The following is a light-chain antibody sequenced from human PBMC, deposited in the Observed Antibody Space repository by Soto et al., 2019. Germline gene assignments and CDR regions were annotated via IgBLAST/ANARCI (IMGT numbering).Light chain of an antibody. CDR2: GAS. V-gene: IGKV3-20*01. CDR3: QQYGNSPVT. J-gene: IGKJ5*01. Sequence: EIVLTQSPGTLSLSPGERATLSCRASQSVTSSYLAWYQQKSGQAPRLLIYGASSRATGIPDRFSGSGSGTDFTLTISRLEPEDFAVDYCQQYGNSPVTFGQGTRLEI. CDR1: QSVTSSY.